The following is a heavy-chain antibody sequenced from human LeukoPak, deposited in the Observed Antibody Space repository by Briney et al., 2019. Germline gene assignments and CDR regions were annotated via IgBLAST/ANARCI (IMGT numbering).Heavy chain of an antibody. Sequence: SVKVSCKASGGTFSSYAISWVRQAPGQGLEWMGRIIPILGIANYAQKFQGRVTITADKSTSTAYMELSSLRSEDTAVYYCARVSVAASFYYYYGMDVWGQGTTVTVSS. CDR3: ARVSVAASFYYYYGMDV. CDR1: GGTFSSYA. D-gene: IGHD2-15*01. J-gene: IGHJ6*02. CDR2: IIPILGIA. V-gene: IGHV1-69*04.